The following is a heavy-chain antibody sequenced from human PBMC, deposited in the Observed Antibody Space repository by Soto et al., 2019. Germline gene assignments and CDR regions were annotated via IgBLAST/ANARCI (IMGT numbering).Heavy chain of an antibody. V-gene: IGHV4-59*01. CDR3: ARVHISNDFDQR. J-gene: IGHJ4*02. D-gene: IGHD3-3*01. CDR1: GGSISSYY. Sequence: PSETLSLTCTVSGGSISSYYWSWIRQPPGKGLEWIGYIYYSGSTNYNPSLKSRVTISVDTSKNQFSLKLSSVTAADTAVYYCARVHISNDFDQRWGQGTLVTVSS. CDR2: IYYSGST.